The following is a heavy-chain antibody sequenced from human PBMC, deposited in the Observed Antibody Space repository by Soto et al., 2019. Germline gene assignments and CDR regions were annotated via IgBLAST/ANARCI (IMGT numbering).Heavy chain of an antibody. J-gene: IGHJ3*02. Sequence: SVKVSCKASGFTFTSSAMQWVRQARGQRLEWIGWIVVGSGNTNYAQKFQERVTITRDMSTSTAYMELSSLRSEDTAVYYCAADPYYYGSGSYYPDAFDIWGQGTMVTVSS. D-gene: IGHD3-10*01. CDR2: IVVGSGNT. CDR3: AADPYYYGSGSYYPDAFDI. CDR1: GFTFTSSA. V-gene: IGHV1-58*02.